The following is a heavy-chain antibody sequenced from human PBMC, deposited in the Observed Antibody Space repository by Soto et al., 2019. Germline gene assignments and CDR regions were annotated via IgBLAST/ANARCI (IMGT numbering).Heavy chain of an antibody. D-gene: IGHD3-22*01. CDR3: AREASHYYDSSGYYPVFGY. J-gene: IGHJ4*02. V-gene: IGHV3-21*01. CDR1: GFTFSSYS. Sequence: GGSLRLSCVASGFTFSSYSMNWVRHAPGKGLEWVSSISSSSSYIYYADSVKGRFTISRDNAKNSLYLQMNSLRAEDTAVYYCAREASHYYDSSGYYPVFGYWGQGTLVTVSS. CDR2: ISSSSSYI.